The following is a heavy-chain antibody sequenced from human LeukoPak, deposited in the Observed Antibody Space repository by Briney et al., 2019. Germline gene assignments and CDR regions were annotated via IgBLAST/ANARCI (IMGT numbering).Heavy chain of an antibody. D-gene: IGHD2-2*01. CDR2: IIPIFGTA. CDR1: GGTFSSYA. V-gene: IGHV1-69*05. J-gene: IGHJ4*02. CDR3: ARNVPAAPYYFGY. Sequence: SVKVSCKASGGTFSSYAISWVRQAPGQGLEWMGGIIPIFGTANYAQKFQGRVTIITDESTSTAYMELSSLRSEDTAVYYCARNVPAAPYYFGYWGQGTLVTVSS.